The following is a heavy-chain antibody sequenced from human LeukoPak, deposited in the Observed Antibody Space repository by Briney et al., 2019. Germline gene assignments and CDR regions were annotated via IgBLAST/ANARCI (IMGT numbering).Heavy chain of an antibody. D-gene: IGHD6-13*01. V-gene: IGHV1-3*01. CDR1: GYTFINFA. CDR2: IYAGNGNT. Sequence: ASVKVSCKASGYTFINFAINWGRQAPGQRPEWMGWIYAGNGNTKYSQKFQDRVTITRDTSASTAYMELTSLTSEDTAVYYCARGPRAAADDYWGQGTLVTVSS. J-gene: IGHJ4*02. CDR3: ARGPRAAADDY.